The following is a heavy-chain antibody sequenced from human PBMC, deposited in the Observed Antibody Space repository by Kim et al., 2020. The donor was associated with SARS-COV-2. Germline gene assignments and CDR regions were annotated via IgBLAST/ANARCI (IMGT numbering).Heavy chain of an antibody. V-gene: IGHV3-73*01. CDR1: GFTFSGSA. D-gene: IGHD6-6*01. CDR3: TRLGSSSRFDP. Sequence: GGSLRLSCAASGFTFSGSAMHWVRQASGKGLEWVGRIRSKANSYATAYAASVKGRFTISRDDSKNTAYLQMNSLKTEDTAVYYCTRLGSSSRFDPWGQGTLVTVSS. J-gene: IGHJ5*02. CDR2: IRSKANSYAT.